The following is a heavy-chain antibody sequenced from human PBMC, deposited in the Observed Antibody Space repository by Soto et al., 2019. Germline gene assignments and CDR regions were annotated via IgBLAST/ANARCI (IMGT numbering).Heavy chain of an antibody. V-gene: IGHV3-21*01. CDR1: GFTFSSYS. Sequence: GGSLRLSCAASGFTFSSYSMNWVRQAPGKGLEWVSSITSSSSYMYYADSVKGRFTISRDNAKKSLYLQMNSLRAEDTAVYYCERDLGSGWYGDYWGQGTLVTVSS. D-gene: IGHD6-19*01. CDR3: ERDLGSGWYGDY. CDR2: ITSSSSYM. J-gene: IGHJ4*02.